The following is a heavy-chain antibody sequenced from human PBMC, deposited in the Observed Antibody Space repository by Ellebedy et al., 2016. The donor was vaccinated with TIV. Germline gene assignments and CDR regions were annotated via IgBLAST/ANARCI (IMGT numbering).Heavy chain of an antibody. V-gene: IGHV3-7*01. Sequence: GGSLRLXXAASGFTFSSYWMSWVRQAPGKGLEWVANIKQDGSEKYYVDSVKGRFTISRDNAKNSLYLQMNSLRAEDTAVYYCARLDYYGSGSYYIYYYYGMDVWGQGTTVTVSS. CDR3: ARLDYYGSGSYYIYYYYGMDV. J-gene: IGHJ6*02. CDR2: IKQDGSEK. D-gene: IGHD3-10*01. CDR1: GFTFSSYW.